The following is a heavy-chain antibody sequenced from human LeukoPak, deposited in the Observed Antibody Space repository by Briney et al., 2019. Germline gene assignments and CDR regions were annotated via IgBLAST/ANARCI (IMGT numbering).Heavy chain of an antibody. CDR1: GFTFNSYW. V-gene: IGHV3-7*01. CDR2: IKQDGSEK. D-gene: IGHD2-15*01. CDR3: ASVREWQLQNAPFDY. J-gene: IGHJ4*02. Sequence: GGALRLSCAASGFTFNSYWMSWVRPAPGKGLGWVANIKQDGSEKYYVDSVKGRFTISRDNAKNSLYLQMNSLRAEDTAVYYCASVREWQLQNAPFDYWGQGTLVTVSS.